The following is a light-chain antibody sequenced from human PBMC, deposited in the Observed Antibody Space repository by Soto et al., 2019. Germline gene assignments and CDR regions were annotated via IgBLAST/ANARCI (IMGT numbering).Light chain of an antibody. CDR2: EAS. CDR1: QSVSSF. CDR3: QQHDNWPGGGFN. V-gene: IGKV3-11*01. J-gene: IGKJ3*01. Sequence: EILLTQSPATLSVSPGERVTLSCRTSQSVSSFLTWYQQKPGQPPRLLMYEASKRATGVPARFSGSGFGTDFTLTINRVEAEDFAVYYCQQHDNWPGGGFNFGPGTKVD.